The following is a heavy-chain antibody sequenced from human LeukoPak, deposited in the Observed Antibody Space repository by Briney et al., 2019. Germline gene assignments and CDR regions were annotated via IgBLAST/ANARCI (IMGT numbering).Heavy chain of an antibody. CDR2: IYYNQST. D-gene: IGHD2-15*01. J-gene: IGHJ4*02. Sequence: SVTLSLTCTVSGDSISSYDWSWIRQPPGKGLEWIGYIYYNQSTSYNPSLKSRVTISVDTSKNQFSLKLSSVTAADTAVYYCAREKSPDYCSGASCYIDSWGQGTLVTVSP. CDR3: AREKSPDYCSGASCYIDS. V-gene: IGHV4-59*01. CDR1: GDSISSYD.